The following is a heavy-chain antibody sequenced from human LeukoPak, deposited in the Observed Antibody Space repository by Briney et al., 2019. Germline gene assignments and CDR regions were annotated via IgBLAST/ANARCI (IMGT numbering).Heavy chain of an antibody. Sequence: ASVKVSCKASGYTFTSYYMHWVRQAPGQGLEWMGIINPSGGSTSYAQKFQGRVTMTRNTSISTAYMELSSLRSEDTAVYYCARGPITMVRARPFDPWGQGTLVTVSS. CDR1: GYTFTSYY. D-gene: IGHD3-10*01. CDR3: ARGPITMVRARPFDP. CDR2: INPSGGST. V-gene: IGHV1-46*01. J-gene: IGHJ5*02.